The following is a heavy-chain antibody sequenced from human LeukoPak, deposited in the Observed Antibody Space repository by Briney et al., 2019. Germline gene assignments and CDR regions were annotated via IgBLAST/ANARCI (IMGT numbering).Heavy chain of an antibody. J-gene: IGHJ4*02. CDR2: ISSSSSYI. V-gene: IGHV3-21*01. CDR3: ASGDTVMVPSFGY. Sequence: GGSLRLSYAASGFTFSSYSMNWVRQAPGKGLEWVSSISSSSSYIYYADSVKGRFTISRDNAKNSLYLQMNSLRAEDTAVYYCASGDTVMVPSFGYWGQGTLVTVPS. D-gene: IGHD5-18*01. CDR1: GFTFSSYS.